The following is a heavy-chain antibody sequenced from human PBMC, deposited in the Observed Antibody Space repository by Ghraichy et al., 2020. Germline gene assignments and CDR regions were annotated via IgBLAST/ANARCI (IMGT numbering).Heavy chain of an antibody. CDR1: GFTFRTYA. CDR3: AKFARDWPNEYLQH. CDR2: ITDNDGTT. Sequence: GGSLRLSCVASGFTFRTYAMSWVRQAPGKGLEWVSAITDNDGTTYDAESVKGRFTISRDNSKNTLFLQMNSLRGEDTAVYYCAKFARDWPNEYLQHWGQGALVTVSS. D-gene: IGHD3/OR15-3a*01. J-gene: IGHJ1*01. V-gene: IGHV3-23*01.